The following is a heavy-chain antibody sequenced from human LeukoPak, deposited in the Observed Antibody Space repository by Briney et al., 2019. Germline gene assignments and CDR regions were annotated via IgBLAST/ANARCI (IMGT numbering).Heavy chain of an antibody. V-gene: IGHV3-66*01. J-gene: IGHJ4*02. Sequence: GGSLRLSCAASGFTVSSNYMSWVRQAPGKGLEWLSVMYSGGSTYYVDSVKGRFTTSRHNSKNTLYLQMNSLRAEDTAVYYCARDCYTTGCDWGQGTLVTVSS. CDR2: MYSGGST. CDR1: GFTVSSNY. D-gene: IGHD3-16*02. CDR3: ARDCYTTGCD.